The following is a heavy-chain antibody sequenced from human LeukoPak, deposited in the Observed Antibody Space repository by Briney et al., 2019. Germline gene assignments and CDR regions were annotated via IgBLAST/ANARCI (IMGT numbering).Heavy chain of an antibody. J-gene: IGHJ6*03. Sequence: GGSLRLSCAASGFTFSSYEMNWVRQAPGKGLEWVSYISSSGSTIYYADSVKGRFTISRDNAKNSLYLQMNSLRAEDTAVYYCASPLVMGYYHMDVWGKGTTVTISS. V-gene: IGHV3-48*03. D-gene: IGHD6-6*01. CDR2: ISSSGSTI. CDR3: ASPLVMGYYHMDV. CDR1: GFTFSSYE.